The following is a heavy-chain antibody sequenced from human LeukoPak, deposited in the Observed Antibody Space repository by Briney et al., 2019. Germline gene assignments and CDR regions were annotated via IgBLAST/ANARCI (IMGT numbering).Heavy chain of an antibody. CDR1: GFTFSDYW. J-gene: IGHJ3*02. CDR2: INRDASRP. CDR3: ARETRETGRGDHQTDAFDI. Sequence: PGGSLRLSCAASGFTFSDYWMHWVRQAPGEGLVWVSRINRDASRPSYADSVKGRFTISRDNAKNTLYLQMNSLRADDTALYYCARETRETGRGDHQTDAFDIWGRGTMVSVSS. D-gene: IGHD2-21*01. V-gene: IGHV3-74*01.